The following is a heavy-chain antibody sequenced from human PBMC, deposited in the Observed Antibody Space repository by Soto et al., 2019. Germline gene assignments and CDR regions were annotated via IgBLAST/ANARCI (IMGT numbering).Heavy chain of an antibody. V-gene: IGHV4-34*01. D-gene: IGHD3-10*01. CDR1: GGSFSGYY. CDR2: INHSGST. CDR3: ARGVMYYYGSGSYQVLDY. J-gene: IGHJ4*02. Sequence: SETLSLTCAVYGGSFSGYYWSWIRQPPGKGLEWIGEINHSGSTNYNPSLKSRVTISVDTSKNQFSLKLSSVTAADTAVYYCARGVMYYYGSGSYQVLDYWGQGTLVTVSS.